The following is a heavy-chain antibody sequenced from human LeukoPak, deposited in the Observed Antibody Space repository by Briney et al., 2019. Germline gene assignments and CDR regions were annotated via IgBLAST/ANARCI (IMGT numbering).Heavy chain of an antibody. J-gene: IGHJ3*02. V-gene: IGHV4-34*01. Sequence: LSETLSLTCAVYGASLNNYYWAWIRQSPVKGLEWIGEIDHVGRSRYNPSLKSRLTISVDTSKNQFSLRLSSVTAADTALYFCARPVYCSVTTCTGPLHIWGQGTMVAVSS. CDR1: GASLNNYY. CDR3: ARPVYCSVTTCTGPLHI. CDR2: IDHVGRS. D-gene: IGHD2-15*01.